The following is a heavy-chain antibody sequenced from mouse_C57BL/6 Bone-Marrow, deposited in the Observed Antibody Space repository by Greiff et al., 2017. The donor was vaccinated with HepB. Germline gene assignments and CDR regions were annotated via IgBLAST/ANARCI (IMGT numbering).Heavy chain of an antibody. V-gene: IGHV5-17*01. CDR2: LSRGSSTI. CDR1: GFTFSDYG. J-gene: IGHJ1*03. D-gene: IGHD2-2*01. Sequence: EVQRVESGGGLVKPGGSLKLSCAASGFTFSDYGMHWVRQAPEKGLEWVAYLSRGSSTIYYADTVKGRFTISRDNAKNTLFLQLTSLRSEDTALYYCARSDGNDPWYVEVGGTGTTVTVSS. CDR3: ARSDGNDPWYVEV.